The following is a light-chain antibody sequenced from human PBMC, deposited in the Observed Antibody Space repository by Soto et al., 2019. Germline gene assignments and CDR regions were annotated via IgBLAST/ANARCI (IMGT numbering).Light chain of an antibody. CDR2: GAS. Sequence: EIVMTQSPATLSVSPGERATLSCRASQSISSKLGWYQQRPGQAPRLLIYGASTRATGIPARFSGSGSGTEFTLTISSLQSEDSAVYYCQQYNSWTTFTFGQGTRLEMK. V-gene: IGKV3-15*01. CDR1: QSISSK. J-gene: IGKJ5*01. CDR3: QQYNSWTTFT.